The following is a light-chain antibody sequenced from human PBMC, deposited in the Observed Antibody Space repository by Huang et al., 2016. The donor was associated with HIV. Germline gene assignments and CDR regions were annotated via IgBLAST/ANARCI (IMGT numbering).Light chain of an antibody. V-gene: IGKV3-15*01. CDR2: CAS. CDR1: QSINNN. Sequence: EIVLTQSPATLSLSPGERAALSCRATQSINNNLAWYQQKPGQSPRLLIYCASTRATGSPARFRGSGSGTEFTLTISSLQSEDFAVYYCQQYNNWPPLLTFGGGTKVEIK. CDR3: QQYNNWPPLLT. J-gene: IGKJ4*01.